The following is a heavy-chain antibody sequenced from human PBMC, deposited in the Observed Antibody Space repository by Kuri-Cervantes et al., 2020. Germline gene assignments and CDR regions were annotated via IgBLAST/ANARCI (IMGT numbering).Heavy chain of an antibody. CDR2: INWNGGST. V-gene: IGHV3-20*04. D-gene: IGHD1-26*01. CDR1: GFTFTSYA. Sequence: GGSLRLSCAASGFTFTSYAMSWVRQAPGKGLEWVSGINWNGGSTGYADSVKGRFTISRDNAKNSLYLQMNSLRAEDTALYYCAKDMGPKGSPMWFDPWGQGALVTVSS. CDR3: AKDMGPKGSPMWFDP. J-gene: IGHJ5*02.